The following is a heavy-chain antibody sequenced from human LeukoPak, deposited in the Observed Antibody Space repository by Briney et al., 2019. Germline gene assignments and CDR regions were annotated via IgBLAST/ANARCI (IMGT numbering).Heavy chain of an antibody. Sequence: GGSLRLSCAASGFTFSSSTLTWVRQAPGKGLEWVSSISGSGTTTYYADSVKGRFTISRANSKNTLYLQMNTLGAEDTAVYYCANTISGSYGVSDFWGQGSLVTVSS. D-gene: IGHD3-10*01. V-gene: IGHV3-23*01. CDR3: ANTISGSYGVSDF. J-gene: IGHJ4*02. CDR1: GFTFSSST. CDR2: ISGSGTTT.